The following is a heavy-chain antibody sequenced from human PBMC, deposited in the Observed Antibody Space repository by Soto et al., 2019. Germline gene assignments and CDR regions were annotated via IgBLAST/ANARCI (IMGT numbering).Heavy chain of an antibody. CDR2: VSGSVPNT. V-gene: IGHV3-23*01. D-gene: IGHD3-10*01. Sequence: EVQLLESGGGLVQPGGSLRLSCAASGFTFSNYGMSWVRQAPGKGLEWVSGVSGSVPNTYYADSVKGRFTISRDNSKNTLYLQMNSLGVGDTAPYYCAMGSTMPPRPSLYWGQGTLVTVSS. J-gene: IGHJ4*02. CDR3: AMGSTMPPRPSLY. CDR1: GFTFSNYG.